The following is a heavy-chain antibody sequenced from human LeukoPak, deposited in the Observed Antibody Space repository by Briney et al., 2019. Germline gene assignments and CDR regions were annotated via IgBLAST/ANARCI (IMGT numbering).Heavy chain of an antibody. Sequence: PGRSLRLSCAASGFTFDDYAMHWVRQAPGKGLEWVSGISWNSGSIGYADSVKGRFTISRDNAKNSLYLQMNSLRAEDTALYYCGKGSSSSWYFTDYWGQGTLVTVSS. D-gene: IGHD6-13*01. J-gene: IGHJ4*02. CDR3: GKGSSSSWYFTDY. V-gene: IGHV3-9*01. CDR2: ISWNSGSI. CDR1: GFTFDDYA.